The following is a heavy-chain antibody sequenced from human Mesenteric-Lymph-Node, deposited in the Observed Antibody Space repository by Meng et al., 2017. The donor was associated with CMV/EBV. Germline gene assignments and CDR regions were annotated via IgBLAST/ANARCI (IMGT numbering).Heavy chain of an antibody. CDR3: ARDDVVIDVVYYFYGVDV. D-gene: IGHD2/OR15-2a*01. V-gene: IGHV3-7*01. CDR1: GSIFERYW. Sequence: GESLKISCAASGSIFERYWMSWVRQTPGKGLEWVANIKEDGSEKYYVDSVKGRFTISRDNAENSLYLQMNSLRAEDTGVYYCARDDVVIDVVYYFYGVDVWGQGTTVTVSS. J-gene: IGHJ6*02. CDR2: IKEDGSEK.